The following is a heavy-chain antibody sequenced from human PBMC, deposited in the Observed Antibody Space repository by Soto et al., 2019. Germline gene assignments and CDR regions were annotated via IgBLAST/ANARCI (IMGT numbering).Heavy chain of an antibody. D-gene: IGHD4-17*01. V-gene: IGHV3-23*01. J-gene: IGHJ4*02. CDR2: ISGSGGST. CDR1: GFTFSSYA. CDR3: AKGGASTGYYFDY. Sequence: GGSLILSCAASGFTFSSYAMSWVRQAPGKGLEWVSAISGSGGSTYYADSVKGRFTISRDNSKNTLYLQMNSLRAEDTAVYYCAKGGASTGYYFDYWGQGTLVTVSS.